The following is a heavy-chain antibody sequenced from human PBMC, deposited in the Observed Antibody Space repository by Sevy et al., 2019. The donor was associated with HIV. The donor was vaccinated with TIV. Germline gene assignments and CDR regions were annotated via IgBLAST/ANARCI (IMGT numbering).Heavy chain of an antibody. CDR1: GGTFSSYA. CDR3: ASPWIAGYSGLDY. J-gene: IGHJ4*02. V-gene: IGHV1-69*13. CDR2: IIPIFGTA. D-gene: IGHD2-21*01. Sequence: ASVKVSCKASGGTFSSYAISWVRQAPGQGLEWMGGIIPIFGTANYAQKFQGRVTITADESTSTAYMELSSLRSGDTAVYYCASPWIAGYSGLDYWGQGTLVTVSS.